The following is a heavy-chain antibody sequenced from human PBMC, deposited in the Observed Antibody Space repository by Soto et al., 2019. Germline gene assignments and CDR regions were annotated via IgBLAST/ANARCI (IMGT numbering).Heavy chain of an antibody. J-gene: IGHJ6*02. Sequence: GGSLRLSCAASGFTFSSYAMSWVRQAPGKGLEWVSAISGSGGSTYYADSVKGRFTISRDNSKNTLYLQMNSLRAEDTAVYYCAKDLAMSDEHNPNYYYCMDVWGQGTTVTVSS. CDR1: GFTFSSYA. V-gene: IGHV3-23*01. CDR3: AKDLAMSDEHNPNYYYCMDV. CDR2: ISGSGGST. D-gene: IGHD1-1*01.